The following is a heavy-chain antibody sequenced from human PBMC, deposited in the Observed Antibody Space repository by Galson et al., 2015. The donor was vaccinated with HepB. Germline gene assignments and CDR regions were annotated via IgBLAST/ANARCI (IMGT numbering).Heavy chain of an antibody. Sequence: SLRLSCAASGFTLGSYSMNWVRQAPGKGLEWVSSISSSSSYIYYADSVRGRFTISRDNAKNSLYLQMNSLRAEDTAVYYCAQGSDRMQWLVLTRLGYWGEGTLVTASS. V-gene: IGHV3-21*01. J-gene: IGHJ4*02. CDR1: GFTLGSYS. CDR2: ISSSSSYI. D-gene: IGHD6-19*01. CDR3: AQGSDRMQWLVLTRLGY.